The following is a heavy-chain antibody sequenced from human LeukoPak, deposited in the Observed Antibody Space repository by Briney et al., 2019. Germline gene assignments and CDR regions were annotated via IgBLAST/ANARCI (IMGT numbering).Heavy chain of an antibody. CDR2: INHSGST. J-gene: IGHJ4*02. Sequence: SETLSLTCAVYGGSFSGYYWSWIRQPPGKGLEWIGEINHSGSTNYNASLKSRVSMSVDTSKNQFSLKLSSVTAADTAVFYCARENSGSYREFDYWGQGTLVIVSS. CDR3: ARENSGSYREFDY. D-gene: IGHD1-26*01. CDR1: GGSFSGYY. V-gene: IGHV4-34*01.